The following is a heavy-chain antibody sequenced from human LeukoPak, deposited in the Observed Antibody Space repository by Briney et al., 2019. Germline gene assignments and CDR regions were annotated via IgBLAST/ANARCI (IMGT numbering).Heavy chain of an antibody. CDR2: LNPGDSDI. CDR3: AGSQSSAWYY. D-gene: IGHD6-19*01. Sequence: GESLKISCKGSGYSFTSYWIGWVRQMPGKGLEWMGILNPGDSDIRYSPSFQGQVTISADRSISTAYLQWSSLTASDTAIYYCAGSQSSAWYYWGQGTLVTVSS. J-gene: IGHJ4*02. CDR1: GYSFTSYW. V-gene: IGHV5-51*01.